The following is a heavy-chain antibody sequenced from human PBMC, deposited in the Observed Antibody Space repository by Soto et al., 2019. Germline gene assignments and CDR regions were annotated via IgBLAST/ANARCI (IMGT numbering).Heavy chain of an antibody. V-gene: IGHV4-59*01. Sequence: PSETLSLTCAVYGGSFSGYYWSWIRQPPGKGLEWIGYIYYSGSTNYNPSLKSRVTISVDTSKNQFSLKLSSVTAADTAVYYCARGDSSGFIHYFDYWGQGTLVTVSS. D-gene: IGHD3-22*01. CDR3: ARGDSSGFIHYFDY. CDR2: IYYSGST. J-gene: IGHJ4*02. CDR1: GGSFSGYY.